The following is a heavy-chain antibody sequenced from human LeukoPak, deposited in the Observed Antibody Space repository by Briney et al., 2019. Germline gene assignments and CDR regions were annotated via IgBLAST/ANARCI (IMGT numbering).Heavy chain of an antibody. V-gene: IGHV3-74*01. Sequence: GGSLRLSCAASGFTFRNYWMHWVRQAPGKGLVWVSRINNGGTNTTYADSVKGRFTISRDNAKNTLYLQMNSLRAEDTAVYYCASYSSQIGGLDWGQGTLVTVSS. CDR1: GFTFRNYW. D-gene: IGHD6-13*01. J-gene: IGHJ4*02. CDR2: INNGGTNT. CDR3: ASYSSQIGGLD.